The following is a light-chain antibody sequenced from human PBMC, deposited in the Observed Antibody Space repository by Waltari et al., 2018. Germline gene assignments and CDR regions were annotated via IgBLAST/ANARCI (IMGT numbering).Light chain of an antibody. CDR1: QSVGSN. J-gene: IGKJ1*01. Sequence: EIVMTQSPATLSVSPGERATLSCRASQSVGSNVGWYQQKPGQAPRLLIYGAATRATGFPARFSGRWSGTEFTLTISSLQSEDFAVYYCQQYNNWPQTFGQGTKVEIK. CDR2: GAA. V-gene: IGKV3-15*01. CDR3: QQYNNWPQT.